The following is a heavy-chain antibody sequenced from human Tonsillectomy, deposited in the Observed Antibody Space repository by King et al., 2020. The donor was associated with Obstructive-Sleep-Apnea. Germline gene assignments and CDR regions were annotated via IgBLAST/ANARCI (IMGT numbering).Heavy chain of an antibody. CDR1: GFAFSDYY. Sequence: VQLVESGGGLVKPGGSLRLYCAASGFAFSDYYMSWIRQAPVKGLECVSYISSMGTTVYYADAVKGRFTISRDNAKNSLYLQMNSLRAEDTAVYYCARDTVIPPHSGQWLIYYYYGMDVWGQGTTVTVSS. CDR2: ISSMGTTV. CDR3: ARDTVIPPHSGQWLIYYYYGMDV. V-gene: IGHV3-11*01. J-gene: IGHJ6*02. D-gene: IGHD6-19*01.